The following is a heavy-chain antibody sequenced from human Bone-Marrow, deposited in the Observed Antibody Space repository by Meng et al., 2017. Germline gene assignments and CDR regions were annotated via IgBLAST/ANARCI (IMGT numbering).Heavy chain of an antibody. CDR2: INGDESRK. Sequence: GESLKISCAASGFTFSSYRMHWARQVPGKGLVWVSRINGDESRKEYTDSVKGRFTISRDNAKNKLYLQMDNLRVEDTAVYYCARGETYSGDRSAYYRDAFDIWGQGTMVTVSS. CDR3: ARGETYSGDRSAYYRDAFDI. CDR1: GFTFSSYR. J-gene: IGHJ3*02. D-gene: IGHD3-22*01. V-gene: IGHV3-74*03.